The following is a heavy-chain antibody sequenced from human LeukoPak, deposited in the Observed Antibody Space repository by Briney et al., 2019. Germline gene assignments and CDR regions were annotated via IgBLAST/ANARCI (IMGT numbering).Heavy chain of an antibody. CDR2: TYYRSKWYN. V-gene: IGHV6-1*01. D-gene: IGHD6-19*01. Sequence: SQTLSLTCAISGDSVSSNSAAWNWIRQSPSRGLEWLGRTYYRSKWYNDYAVSVKSRLTINPDTSKNQFSLQLNSVTPEDTAVYYCAKDKGIAVAGNYWFDPWGQGTLVTVSS. J-gene: IGHJ5*02. CDR1: GDSVSSNSAA. CDR3: AKDKGIAVAGNYWFDP.